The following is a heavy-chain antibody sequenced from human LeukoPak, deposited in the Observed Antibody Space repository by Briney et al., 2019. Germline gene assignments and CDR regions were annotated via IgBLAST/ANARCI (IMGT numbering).Heavy chain of an antibody. Sequence: SVKVSCKASGGTFASYAISWVRQAPGQGLEWMGRIIPIFGTVNYAQKFQGRVTMTTDESTSTAYMELRSLRPEDTAVYYCARVSTEVDTAMAVFDYWGQGTLVTVSS. V-gene: IGHV1-69*05. D-gene: IGHD5-18*01. CDR2: IIPIFGTV. CDR1: GGTFASYA. J-gene: IGHJ4*02. CDR3: ARVSTEVDTAMAVFDY.